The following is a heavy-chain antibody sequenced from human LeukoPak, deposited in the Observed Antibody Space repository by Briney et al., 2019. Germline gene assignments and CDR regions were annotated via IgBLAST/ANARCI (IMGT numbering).Heavy chain of an antibody. J-gene: IGHJ4*02. D-gene: IGHD3-10*01. CDR3: ARDCWDYGSGSYCGIDY. Sequence: PGGSLRLSCAASGFTFSSYSMNWVRQAPGKGLEWVSSISSSSSYIYYADSVKGRFTISRDNAKNSLYLQMNSLRAEGTAVYYCARDCWDYGSGSYCGIDYWGQGTLVTVSS. CDR1: GFTFSSYS. V-gene: IGHV3-21*01. CDR2: ISSSSSYI.